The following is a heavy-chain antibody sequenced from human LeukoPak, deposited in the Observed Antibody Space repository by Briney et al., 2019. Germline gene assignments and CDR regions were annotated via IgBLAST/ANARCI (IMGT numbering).Heavy chain of an antibody. J-gene: IGHJ4*02. CDR1: GGSMSGFF. Sequence: SETLSLTCTVSGGSMSGFFWTWIRQPPGRELEWIGSIYYSGSSTKYNPSLKNRVTISIDTSKSQFFLNLNSATAADTAVYYCARERGSGSFDYWGQGTLVTVSS. CDR3: ARERGSGSFDY. CDR2: IYYSGSST. D-gene: IGHD3-22*01. V-gene: IGHV4-59*01.